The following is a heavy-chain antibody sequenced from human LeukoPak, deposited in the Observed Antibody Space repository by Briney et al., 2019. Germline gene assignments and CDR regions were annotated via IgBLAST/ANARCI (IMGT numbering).Heavy chain of an antibody. Sequence: GGSLRLSCAASGFTFSSYSMNWVRRAPGKGLEWVSSISSSSSYIYYADSVKGRFTISRDNAKNSLYLQMNSLRAEDTAVYYCGRLRKWLAKSFDYWGQGTLVTVSS. CDR3: GRLRKWLAKSFDY. V-gene: IGHV3-21*01. D-gene: IGHD6-19*01. CDR1: GFTFSSYS. J-gene: IGHJ4*02. CDR2: ISSSSSYI.